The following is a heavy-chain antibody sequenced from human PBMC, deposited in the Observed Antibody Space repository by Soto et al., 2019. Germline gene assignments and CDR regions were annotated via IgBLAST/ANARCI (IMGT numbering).Heavy chain of an antibody. D-gene: IGHD3-22*01. CDR3: ARDAVSYYYDSTRYYFDY. J-gene: IGHJ4*02. CDR1: GYTFTSYY. V-gene: IGHV1-46*01. CDR2: INPSGGST. Sequence: ASVKVSCKASGYTFTSYYMNWVRQAPGQGLEWMGIINPSGGSTSYAQKFQGRVTMTRDTSTSTVYMELSSLRSEDTAVYYCARDAVSYYYDSTRYYFDYWGQGTLVTVSS.